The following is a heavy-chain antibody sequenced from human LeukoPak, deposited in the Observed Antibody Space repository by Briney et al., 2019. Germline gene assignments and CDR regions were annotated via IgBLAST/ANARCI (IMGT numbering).Heavy chain of an antibody. CDR1: GFTFSSYE. D-gene: IGHD2-2*01. V-gene: IGHV3-7*01. J-gene: IGHJ3*02. CDR2: IKQDGSEK. Sequence: GGSLRLSCAASGFTFSSYEMNWVRQAPGKGLEWVANIKQDGSEKYYVDSVKGRFTISRDNAKNSLYLQMNSLRAEDTAVYYCGRVFFVVAPANVFDIWAKGTMVTVFS. CDR3: GRVFFVVAPANVFDI.